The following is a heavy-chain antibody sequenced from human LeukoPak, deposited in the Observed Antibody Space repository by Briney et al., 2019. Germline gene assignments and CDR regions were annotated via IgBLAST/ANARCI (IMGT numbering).Heavy chain of an antibody. CDR3: ARRGEGPLYYYYGMDV. V-gene: IGHV3-9*01. J-gene: IGHJ6*02. Sequence: PGGFLRLSCAASGFTFDDYAMHWVRQAPGKGLEWVSGISWNSGSIGYADSVKGRFTISRDNAKNSLYLQMNSLRAEDTALYYCARRGEGPLYYYYGMDVWGQGTTVTVSS. CDR1: GFTFDDYA. D-gene: IGHD3-16*01. CDR2: ISWNSGSI.